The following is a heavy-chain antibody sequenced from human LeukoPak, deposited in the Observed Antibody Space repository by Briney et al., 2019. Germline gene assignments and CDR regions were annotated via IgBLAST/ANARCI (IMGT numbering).Heavy chain of an antibody. V-gene: IGHV4-34*01. CDR1: GGSFSGYY. Sequence: SETLSLTCAVYGGSFSGYYWSWIRQPQGKGLEWIGEINHSGSTNYNPSLKSRVTISVDTSKNQFSLKLSSVTAADTAVYYCAGGRSMVGIVVVVAALRKNWFDPWGQGTLVTVSS. CDR2: INHSGST. J-gene: IGHJ5*02. CDR3: AGGRSMVGIVVVVAALRKNWFDP. D-gene: IGHD2-15*01.